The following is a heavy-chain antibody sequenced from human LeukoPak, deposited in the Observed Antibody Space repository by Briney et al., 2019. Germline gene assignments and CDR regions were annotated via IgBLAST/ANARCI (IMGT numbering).Heavy chain of an antibody. D-gene: IGHD4-17*01. V-gene: IGHV4-4*07. J-gene: IGHJ3*02. CDR1: GGSISSYS. CDR2: IYTSGST. CDR3: ARARRDLYGANDAFDI. Sequence: SETLSLTCTVSGGSISSYSWSWIRQPAGKGLEWIGRIYTSGSTNYNPSLKRRVTMSLDTSKNQLSLKLTSVPAADPAVYYCARARRDLYGANDAFDIWGQGTVVTVSS.